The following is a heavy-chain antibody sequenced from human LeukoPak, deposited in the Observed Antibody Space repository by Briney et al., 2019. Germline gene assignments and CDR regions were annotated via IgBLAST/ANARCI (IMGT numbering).Heavy chain of an antibody. D-gene: IGHD4-17*01. CDR2: FNSDGRST. J-gene: IGHJ4*02. CDR3: SRGRYYVDD. Sequence: GGSLRLSCAASGFTFSTYWMHWVRQAPGMGLVWASRFNSDGRSTYYADSVKGRFTISRDNAKNTLYLQMNSLRAEDTAVYYCSRGRYYVDDWGQGTLVTVSS. CDR1: GFTFSTYW. V-gene: IGHV3-74*01.